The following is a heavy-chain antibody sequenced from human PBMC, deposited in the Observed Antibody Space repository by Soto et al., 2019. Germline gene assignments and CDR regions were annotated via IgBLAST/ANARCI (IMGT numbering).Heavy chain of an antibody. CDR2: IYYSGST. D-gene: IGHD4-17*01. V-gene: IGHV4-31*03. Sequence: QVQLQESGPGLVKPSQTLSLTCTVSGGSISSGGYYWSWIRQHPGKGLEWIGYIYYSGSTYYNPSLKRRVTISVDTSKNLFSLTLSSVTAADTAVYYCARTYGDYVFDYWGQGTLVTVSS. CDR3: ARTYGDYVFDY. CDR1: GGSISSGGYY. J-gene: IGHJ4*02.